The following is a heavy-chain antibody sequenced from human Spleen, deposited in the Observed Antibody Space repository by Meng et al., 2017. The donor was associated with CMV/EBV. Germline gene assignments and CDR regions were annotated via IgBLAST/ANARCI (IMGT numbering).Heavy chain of an antibody. D-gene: IGHD2-15*01. CDR3: ARDRAVVANNWFDP. CDR1: GYTFTRYG. CDR2: ISAYNGNT. Sequence: AGYTFTRYGIGWVRQAPRQGLEWMGWISAYNGNTNYAQKLQGRVTMTTDTSTSTAYMELRSLRSDDTAVYYCARDRAVVANNWFDPWGQGTLVTVSS. V-gene: IGHV1-18*01. J-gene: IGHJ5*02.